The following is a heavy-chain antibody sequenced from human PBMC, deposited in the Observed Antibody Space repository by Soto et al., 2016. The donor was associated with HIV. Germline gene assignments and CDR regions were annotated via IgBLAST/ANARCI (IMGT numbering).Heavy chain of an antibody. CDR3: ARRSRTSTGDLGNAFDI. CDR2: IYYSGST. J-gene: IGHJ3*02. D-gene: IGHD7-27*01. CDR1: GGSITFYY. Sequence: QVQLQESGPGLVKPSETLSLTCTVSGGSITFYYWNWIRQPPGKGLEWIGYIYYSGSTNYNPSLKSRATISADTSKNQISLKVKSVTGADTAVYYCARRSRTSTGDLGNAFDIWGQGTMVTVGS. V-gene: IGHV4-59*01.